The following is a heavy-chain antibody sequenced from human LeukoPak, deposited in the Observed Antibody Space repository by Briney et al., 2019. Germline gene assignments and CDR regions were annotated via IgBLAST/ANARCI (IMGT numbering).Heavy chain of an antibody. CDR2: IYPGDSDT. J-gene: IGHJ4*02. CDR3: ARGDGYSRFDD. Sequence: GESLNISCKGSGYTFTSSWIGWVRQMPGKGLEGMGIIYPGDSDTRYSPSFQGQVTISADKSIRTAYLQWSSLKASDTAIFYCARGDGYSRFDDWGQGTLVTVSS. D-gene: IGHD5-24*01. CDR1: GYTFTSSW. V-gene: IGHV5-51*01.